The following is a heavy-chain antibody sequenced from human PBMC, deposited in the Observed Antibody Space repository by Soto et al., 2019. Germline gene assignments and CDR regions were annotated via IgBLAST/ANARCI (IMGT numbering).Heavy chain of an antibody. V-gene: IGHV1-18*01. J-gene: IGHJ5*02. D-gene: IGHD2-15*01. CDR2: ISAYNGNT. CDR3: ARGCSGGSCYLGFDP. CDR1: GYTFTSYG. Sequence: QVQLVQSGAEVKKPGASVKVSCKASGYTFTSYGISWVRQAPGQGLEWSGWISAYNGNTNYAQKLKGRAPMTTDTSTSTAYMELRSLRSDDTAVYYCARGCSGGSCYLGFDPWGQGSLVTVSS.